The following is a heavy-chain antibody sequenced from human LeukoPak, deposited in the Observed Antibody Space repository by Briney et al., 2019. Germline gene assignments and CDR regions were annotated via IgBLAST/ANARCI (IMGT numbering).Heavy chain of an antibody. CDR1: GGSFSGYY. Sequence: PSETLSLTCAVYGGSFSGYYWSWIRQPPGKGLEWIGEINHSGSTNYNPSLKSRVTISVDTSKNQFSLKLSSVTAADTAVYYCARGRTTGYYYGMDVWGQGTTVTVSS. D-gene: IGHD1-7*01. CDR2: INHSGST. V-gene: IGHV4-34*01. J-gene: IGHJ6*02. CDR3: ARGRTTGYYYGMDV.